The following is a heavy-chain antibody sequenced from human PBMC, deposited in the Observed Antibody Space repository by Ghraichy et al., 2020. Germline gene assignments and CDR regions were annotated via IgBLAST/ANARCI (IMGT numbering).Heavy chain of an antibody. J-gene: IGHJ1*01. Sequence: GESLNISCKGSGYSFTSYWIGWVRQMPGKGLEWMGIIYPGDSDTRYSPSFQGQVTISADKSISTAYLQWSSLKASDTAMYYCARQDYYDSSGYSNYAEYFQHWGQGTLVTVSS. CDR2: IYPGDSDT. CDR3: ARQDYYDSSGYSNYAEYFQH. D-gene: IGHD3-22*01. V-gene: IGHV5-51*01. CDR1: GYSFTSYW.